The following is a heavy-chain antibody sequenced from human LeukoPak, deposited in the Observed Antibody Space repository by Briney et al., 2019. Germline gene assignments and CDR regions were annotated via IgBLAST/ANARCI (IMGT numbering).Heavy chain of an antibody. V-gene: IGHV3-11*05. CDR3: AKGGSDWFGNYFDY. J-gene: IGHJ4*02. CDR1: GFSFSDYY. CDR2: ISSSSRYT. D-gene: IGHD3-10*01. Sequence: GGSLRLSCAASGFSFSDYYMTWIRQAPGKGLEWLSYISSSSRYTNYADSVRGRFTISRDNSKNTLYLQMSSLRAEDTAVYYCAKGGSDWFGNYFDYWGQGTLVTVSS.